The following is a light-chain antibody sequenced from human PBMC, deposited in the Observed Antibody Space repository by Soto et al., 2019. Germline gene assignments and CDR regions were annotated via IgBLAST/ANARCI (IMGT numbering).Light chain of an antibody. V-gene: IGKV3-11*01. CDR1: QSVGSY. J-gene: IGKJ2*01. CDR2: DAS. Sequence: EIVLTQSPATLSLSPGERVTLSCRASQSVGSYLAWYQQKPGQAPRLLIYDASNRAIGIPARFRGSGSGTDFTLTISSLEPEDFAVYYCQQRSNWPPVYTFGQGTKLESK. CDR3: QQRSNWPPVYT.